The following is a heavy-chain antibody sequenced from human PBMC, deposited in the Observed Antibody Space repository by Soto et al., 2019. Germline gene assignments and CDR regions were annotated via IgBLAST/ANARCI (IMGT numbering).Heavy chain of an antibody. CDR2: ISSSGSTI. D-gene: IGHD1-26*01. CDR3: ARRVGATPRAFYFDY. V-gene: IGHV3-48*03. J-gene: IGHJ4*02. Sequence: GGSLRLSCAASGFTFSTYEMNWVRQAPGKGLEWLSYISSSGSTIYYADSVKGRSTISRDNVKNSLYLQMNSLRAEDTAVYYCARRVGATPRAFYFDYWGQGTLVTVSS. CDR1: GFTFSTYE.